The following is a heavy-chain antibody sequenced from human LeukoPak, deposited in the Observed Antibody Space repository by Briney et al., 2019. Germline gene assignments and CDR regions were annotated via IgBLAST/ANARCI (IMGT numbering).Heavy chain of an antibody. V-gene: IGHV4-59*01. CDR1: GGSISSYY. J-gene: IGHJ4*02. D-gene: IGHD3-3*01. Sequence: PSETLSLTCTVSGGSISSYYWSWLRQPPGKGLEWIGYIYYSGSTNYNPSLKSRVTISVDTSKNQFSLKLSSVTAADTAVYYCARATIYDFWSGYHVLGYFDYWGQGTLVTVSS. CDR3: ARATIYDFWSGYHVLGYFDY. CDR2: IYYSGST.